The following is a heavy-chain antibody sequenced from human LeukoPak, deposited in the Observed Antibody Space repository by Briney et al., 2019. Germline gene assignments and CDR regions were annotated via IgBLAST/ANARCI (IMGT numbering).Heavy chain of an antibody. CDR3: TSLVGSPTY. CDR1: GFNFQYAW. J-gene: IGHJ4*02. CDR2: IKSKRDGETT. D-gene: IGHD4-23*01. V-gene: IGHV3-15*01. Sequence: GGSLRLSCAGSGFNFQYAWMTWVRQAPGKGLEWVGRIKSKRDGETTDYAALVKSRFSISRDDSKNTVYLQMNNLRTEDTAVYYCTSLVGSPTYWGQGTLVTVSS.